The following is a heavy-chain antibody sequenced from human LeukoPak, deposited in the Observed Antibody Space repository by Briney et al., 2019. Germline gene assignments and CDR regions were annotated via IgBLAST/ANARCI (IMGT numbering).Heavy chain of an antibody. D-gene: IGHD2-2*01. CDR2: IRSKAYAETT. CDR3: ARGGDFGVPAPLGIDAFDF. V-gene: IGHV3-49*04. J-gene: IGHJ3*01. Sequence: PGGSLRLSCTTSGFSFRDYALSWVRQAPGKGLKWVGFIRSKAYAETTEYAASVKGRFTISKDDSKTIAYLQMNSLKTEDTAVYYCARGGDFGVPAPLGIDAFDFWGQGTMVTASS. CDR1: GFSFRDYA.